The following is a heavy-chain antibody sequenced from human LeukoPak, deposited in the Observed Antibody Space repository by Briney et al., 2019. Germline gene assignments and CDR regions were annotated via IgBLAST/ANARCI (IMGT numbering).Heavy chain of an antibody. CDR2: VNPQGSGT. J-gene: IGHJ4*02. CDR1: GFTFSSYW. D-gene: IGHD6-19*01. CDR3: ARARWSSTGWFLGY. V-gene: IGHV3-74*01. Sequence: TGGSLRLSCAASGFTFSSYWMHWVRQAPGKGLVWVSRVNPQGSGTSYTDSVKGRFTISRDNAKDALHLRMDNLRVEDTAVYYCARARWSSTGWFLGYWGQGTLVTVPS.